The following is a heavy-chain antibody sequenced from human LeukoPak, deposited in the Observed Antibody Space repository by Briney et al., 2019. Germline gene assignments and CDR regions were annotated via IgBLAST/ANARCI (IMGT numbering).Heavy chain of an antibody. D-gene: IGHD1-20*01. CDR3: STLTSRGLSDS. Sequence: SGGSVRLSCAASGFTFTNAWMNWVRQAPGKGLEWVGRIKSKADGETIDYAAPVKGRFTFSRDDSKNMLYLQMNSLKSEDTAVYYCSTLTSRGLSDSWGQGTLVTVSS. J-gene: IGHJ4*02. V-gene: IGHV3-15*07. CDR2: IKSKADGETI. CDR1: GFTFTNAW.